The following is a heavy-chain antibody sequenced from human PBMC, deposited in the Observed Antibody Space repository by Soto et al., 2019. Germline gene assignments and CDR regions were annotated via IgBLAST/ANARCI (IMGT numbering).Heavy chain of an antibody. CDR2: ISYDGNNR. CDR1: KFTFSSYS. V-gene: IGHV3-30-3*01. D-gene: IGHD4-4*01. CDR3: ARTYSTYFYGMDV. Sequence: PGGSLRLSCAASKFTFSSYSIHWVRQAPGKGLEWVALISYDGNNRYYVDSVKGRFTISRDNSKNTVYLQMNSLRAEDTAVYYCARTYSTYFYGMDVWGQGTPVTVSS. J-gene: IGHJ6*02.